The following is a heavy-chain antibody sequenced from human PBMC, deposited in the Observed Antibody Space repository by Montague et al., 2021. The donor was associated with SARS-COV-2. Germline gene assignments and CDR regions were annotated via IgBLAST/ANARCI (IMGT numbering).Heavy chain of an antibody. D-gene: IGHD3-9*01. CDR3: ARDLESTGYFDPYYYHGMDV. CDR1: GFSFSAYP. Sequence: SLRLSCAASGFSFSAYPMHWVRQAPGKGLESVAVLSFAGRYQYYADSVKGRFTISRDNSKNTLYLDMNSLRAEDTALYYCARDLESTGYFDPYYYHGMDVWGQGTTVTVSS. V-gene: IGHV3-30*01. CDR2: LSFAGRYQ. J-gene: IGHJ6*02.